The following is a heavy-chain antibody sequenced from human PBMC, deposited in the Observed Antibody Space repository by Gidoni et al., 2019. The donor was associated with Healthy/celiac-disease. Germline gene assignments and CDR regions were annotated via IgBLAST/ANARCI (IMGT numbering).Heavy chain of an antibody. CDR3: ARQGRIPFDY. CDR1: GGYISSSSYY. J-gene: IGHJ4*02. D-gene: IGHD2-21*01. Sequence: LQLQASGPGLVKHSETLSLTCTVSGGYISSSSYYWGWIGHPPGKGLGWIGIIYYSGSTYYNPSLKSRVTISVDKSKNQFSLKLSSVTAADTAVYYCARQGRIPFDYWGQGTLVTVSS. V-gene: IGHV4-39*01. CDR2: IYYSGST.